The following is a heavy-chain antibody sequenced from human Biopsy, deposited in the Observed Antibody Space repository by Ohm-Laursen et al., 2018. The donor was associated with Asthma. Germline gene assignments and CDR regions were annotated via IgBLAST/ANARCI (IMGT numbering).Heavy chain of an antibody. V-gene: IGHV1-24*01. J-gene: IGHJ4*02. D-gene: IGHD4-17*01. CDR1: GYSLTDLS. CDR3: ASDFPKDYVRYNFQF. CDR2: HDHEEGGT. Sequence: ASVNVSCTISGYSLTDLSMRWVRQAPGQGLEWMGGHDHEEGGTVNARRFQGRVTMTEDTSTDTAYMELSSLSSDDTAVYYCASDFPKDYVRYNFQFWGQGTLVTVSS.